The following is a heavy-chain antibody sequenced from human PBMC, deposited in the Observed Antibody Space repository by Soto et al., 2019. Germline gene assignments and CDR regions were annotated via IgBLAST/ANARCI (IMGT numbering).Heavy chain of an antibody. CDR3: ARAVFCTDGFCFPNWLDP. Sequence: KPSETLSLTCTVSGDSINDDGHSWSWIRQPPGEALEWIGYIYQTGTTQYNPSLSSRVSISADRSKNQFSLHLTSVTAADTAVYYCARAVFCTDGFCFPNWLDPWGQGILVTV. CDR1: GDSINDDGHS. J-gene: IGHJ5*02. D-gene: IGHD2-8*01. CDR2: IYQTGTT. V-gene: IGHV4-30-2*01.